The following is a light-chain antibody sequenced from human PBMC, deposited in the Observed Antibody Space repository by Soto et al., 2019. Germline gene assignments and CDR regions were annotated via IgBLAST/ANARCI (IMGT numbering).Light chain of an antibody. Sequence: DIQMTQSPSTLSASVGDRVTITCRASQSISSWLAWYQQKPGKAPKLLIYKASSVESGVPSRFSGSGSGTEFTLTISSLQPDDVATYYCQQYKSYSLTFGQGTKVEIK. J-gene: IGKJ1*01. V-gene: IGKV1-5*03. CDR1: QSISSW. CDR3: QQYKSYSLT. CDR2: KAS.